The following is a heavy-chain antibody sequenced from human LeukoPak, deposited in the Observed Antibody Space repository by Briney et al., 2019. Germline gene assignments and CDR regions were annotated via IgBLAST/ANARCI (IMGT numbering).Heavy chain of an antibody. Sequence: GGSLRLSCAASGFTFSDYYMSWIRQAPGKGLEWVSYISSSGSTIYYADSVKGRFTISRDNAKNSLYLQMYSLRVDDTAVYYCANEEVPNDYWGQGTLVTVSS. V-gene: IGHV3-11*01. CDR2: ISSSGSTI. J-gene: IGHJ4*02. D-gene: IGHD4/OR15-4a*01. CDR1: GFTFSDYY. CDR3: ANEEVPNDY.